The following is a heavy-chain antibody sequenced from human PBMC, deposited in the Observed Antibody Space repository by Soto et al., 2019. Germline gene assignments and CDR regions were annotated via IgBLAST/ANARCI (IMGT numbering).Heavy chain of an antibody. CDR2: INPNSGAT. V-gene: IGHV1-2*04. CDR1: GYRFSGYY. D-gene: IGHD3-10*01. J-gene: IGHJ4*02. Sequence: ASVKISCKASGYRFSGYYIHWVRQAPGQGLESMGWINPNSGATDYAPKFQGWVTMTRDTSINTAYMELTSLTSNDTAVYYCASEGRLYGAGCFFDFWGQGTLVTVS. CDR3: ASEGRLYGAGCFFDF.